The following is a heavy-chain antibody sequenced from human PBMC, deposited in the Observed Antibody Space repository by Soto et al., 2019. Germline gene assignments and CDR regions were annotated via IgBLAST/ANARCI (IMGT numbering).Heavy chain of an antibody. CDR2: IYSGGST. CDR3: ARDTGDHRGWKEV. Sequence: GGSLRLSCAASGFTVSSNYMSWVRQAPGKGLEWVSVIYSGGSTYYADSVKGRFTISRHNSKNTLYLQMNSLRAEDTAVYYCARDTGDHRGWKEVWGQGTLVTVSS. J-gene: IGHJ4*02. CDR1: GFTVSSNY. D-gene: IGHD1-1*01. V-gene: IGHV3-53*04.